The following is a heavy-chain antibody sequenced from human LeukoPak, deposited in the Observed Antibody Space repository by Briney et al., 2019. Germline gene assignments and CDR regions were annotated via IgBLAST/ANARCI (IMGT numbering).Heavy chain of an antibody. Sequence: GGSLRLSCAASGFTFSDYYMSWIRQAPGKGLEWVSYITSSGSTIYHADSVKGRFTISRDNAKNSLYLQMNSLRAEDTAVYYCAKHPNSWSSPWGQGTMVTVSS. CDR2: ITSSGSTI. CDR3: AKHPNSWSSP. J-gene: IGHJ3*01. D-gene: IGHD6-6*01. CDR1: GFTFSDYY. V-gene: IGHV3-11*04.